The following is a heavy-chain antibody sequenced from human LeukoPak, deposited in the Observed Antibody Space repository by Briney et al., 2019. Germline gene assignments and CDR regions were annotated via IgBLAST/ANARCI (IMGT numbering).Heavy chain of an antibody. J-gene: IGHJ4*02. D-gene: IGHD6-13*01. V-gene: IGHV3-48*02. CDR3: ARDYGYSSSFDY. CDR2: ISGGSSPI. Sequence: GGSLILSCAAFGFTFSSSSMNWVRQAPGKGLEWVSYISGGSSPIHYADSVKGRFTISRDNAKNSLYLQMNSLRDEDTARYYCARDYGYSSSFDYWGQGTLVTVSS. CDR1: GFTFSSSS.